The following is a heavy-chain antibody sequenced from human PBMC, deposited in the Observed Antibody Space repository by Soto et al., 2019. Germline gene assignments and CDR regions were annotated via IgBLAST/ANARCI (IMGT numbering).Heavy chain of an antibody. CDR2: INHDGRT. V-gene: IGHV4-34*01. J-gene: IGHJ4*02. CDR3: AQLMLGYYYASGSGEY. D-gene: IGHD3-10*01. Sequence: QVQLQQWGAGLLKPSETLSLTCAVNGVSFSGYYWSWIRQPPGKGLEWIGEINHDGRTNYNPSLKSRVTMSVDTSKNQFSLKLSSVTAADTAVYYCAQLMLGYYYASGSGEYWGQGTLVTVSS. CDR1: GVSFSGYY.